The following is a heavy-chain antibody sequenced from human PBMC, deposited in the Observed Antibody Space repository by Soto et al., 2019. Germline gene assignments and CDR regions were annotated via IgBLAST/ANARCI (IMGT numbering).Heavy chain of an antibody. CDR3: ARDPTVTTYLDY. D-gene: IGHD4-17*01. Sequence: QVQLVESGGGVVQPGRSLRLSCAASGFTFSSYAMHWVRQAPGKGLEWVAVISYDGSNKYYADSVKGRFTISRDNYKNTLYLQMNSLRAEDTAVYYCARDPTVTTYLDYWGQGTLVTVSS. V-gene: IGHV3-30-3*01. J-gene: IGHJ4*02. CDR2: ISYDGSNK. CDR1: GFTFSSYA.